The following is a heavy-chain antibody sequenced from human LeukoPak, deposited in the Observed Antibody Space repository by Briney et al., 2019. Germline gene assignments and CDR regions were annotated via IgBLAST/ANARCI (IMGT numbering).Heavy chain of an antibody. CDR1: VFTFSSYA. CDR3: ATRGGQWFGELLQYYFDY. CDR2: ISGSGGST. J-gene: IGHJ4*02. V-gene: IGHV3-23*01. D-gene: IGHD3-10*01. Sequence: GGSLRLSCAASVFTFSSYAMSWVRQAPGKGLEWVSAISGSGGSTYYADSVKGRFTISRDNSKNTLYLQMNSLRAEDTAVYYCATRGGQWFGELLQYYFDYWGQGTLVTVSS.